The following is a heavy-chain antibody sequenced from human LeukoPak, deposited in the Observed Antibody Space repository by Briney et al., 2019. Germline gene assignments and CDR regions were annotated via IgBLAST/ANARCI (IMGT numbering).Heavy chain of an antibody. D-gene: IGHD3-22*01. CDR2: ISGSGGST. CDR3: AKATYYDSSGLDAFDI. CDR1: GFTFSSYA. Sequence: GRSLRLSCAASGFTFSSYAMSWVRQAPGKGLEWVSAISGSGGSTYYADSVKGRFTISRDNSKNTLYLQMNSLRAEDTAVYYCAKATYYDSSGLDAFDIWGQGTMVTVSS. J-gene: IGHJ3*02. V-gene: IGHV3-23*01.